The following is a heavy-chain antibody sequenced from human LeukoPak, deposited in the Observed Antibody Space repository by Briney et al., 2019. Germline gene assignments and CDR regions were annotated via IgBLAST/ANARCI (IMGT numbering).Heavy chain of an antibody. D-gene: IGHD1-1*01. CDR1: GYTFTSYG. CDR3: ARGNDGWPHYYYYFMDV. Sequence: GASVKVSCKASGYTFTSYGISWVRQAPGQGLEWMGWISAYNGNTNYAQKLQGRVTMTRDMSTSTVYMELRSLRSADTAVYYCARGNDGWPHYYYYFMDVWGKGTTVTVSS. V-gene: IGHV1-18*01. CDR2: ISAYNGNT. J-gene: IGHJ6*03.